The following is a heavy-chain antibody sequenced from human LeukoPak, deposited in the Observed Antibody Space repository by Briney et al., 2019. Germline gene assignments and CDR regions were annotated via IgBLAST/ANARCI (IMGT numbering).Heavy chain of an antibody. CDR1: GFTFSSYA. CDR2: ISISVGST. Sequence: RSGGSLRLSCAASGFTFSSYAMSWVRQAPGKGLEWVSAISISVGSTYYADSVKGRFTISRDNSKNTLYLQTNSLRAEDTAVYYCAKDFRGVGYFDYWGQGTLVTVSS. V-gene: IGHV3-23*01. J-gene: IGHJ4*02. CDR3: AKDFRGVGYFDY. D-gene: IGHD3-3*01.